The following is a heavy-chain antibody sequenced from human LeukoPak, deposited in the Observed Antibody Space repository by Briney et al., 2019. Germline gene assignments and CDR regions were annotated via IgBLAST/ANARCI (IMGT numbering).Heavy chain of an antibody. Sequence: GGSLRLSCAASGFTFDDYAMHWVRQAPGKGLEWVSVIYSGGSTYYADSVKGRFTISRDNSKNTLYLQMNSLRAEDTAVYYCAKDLVGATTGLFDYWGQGTLVTVSS. CDR3: AKDLVGATTGLFDY. CDR2: IYSGGST. J-gene: IGHJ4*02. CDR1: GFTFDDYA. V-gene: IGHV3-23*03. D-gene: IGHD1-26*01.